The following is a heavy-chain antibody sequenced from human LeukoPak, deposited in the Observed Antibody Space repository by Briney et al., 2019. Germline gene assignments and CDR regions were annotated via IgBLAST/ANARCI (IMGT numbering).Heavy chain of an antibody. CDR2: IHYGGST. J-gene: IGHJ6*03. Sequence: PSETLSLTCTVSGGSVSSTIYSWGWIRQPPGRRLEWIGYIHYGGSTNYNPSLKGRVTMSVDTSKNQFSLTLSSVTAADTAVYFCASIRDGDSHPGYYYYMDVWGKGTTVIISS. CDR3: ASIRDGDSHPGYYYYMDV. CDR1: GGSVSSTIYS. D-gene: IGHD5-24*01. V-gene: IGHV4-61*01.